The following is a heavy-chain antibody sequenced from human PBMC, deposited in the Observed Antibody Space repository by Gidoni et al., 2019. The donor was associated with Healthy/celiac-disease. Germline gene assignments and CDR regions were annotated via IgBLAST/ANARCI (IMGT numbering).Heavy chain of an antibody. Sequence: EVQLVEAGGGLVQPGGSLRLSCAASGFTFSSYVMHWVRQEPGKGLEWVSYISSSGSTIYSADSVKGRFTISRDNSKNSLYLQMNSLRSEDTAVYYCARGRLRAAALWGQGTLVTVSS. CDR2: ISSSGSTI. CDR1: GFTFSSYV. V-gene: IGHV3-48*03. CDR3: ARGRLRAAAL. D-gene: IGHD6-25*01. J-gene: IGHJ1*01.